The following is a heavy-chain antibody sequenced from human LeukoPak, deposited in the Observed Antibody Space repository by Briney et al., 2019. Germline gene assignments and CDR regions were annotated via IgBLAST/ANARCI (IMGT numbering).Heavy chain of an antibody. CDR1: GYSFSDYW. Sequence: GESLQISCQGIGYSFSDYWFGWVRQVPGKGLEWMGIIHPGDSEVRYNPSFQGQVTISADKSISTAYLQWSSLKASDTAMYYCARTYYYDSSGYYSKFDPWGQGTLVTVSS. CDR2: IHPGDSEV. V-gene: IGHV5-51*01. CDR3: ARTYYYDSSGYYSKFDP. D-gene: IGHD3-22*01. J-gene: IGHJ5*02.